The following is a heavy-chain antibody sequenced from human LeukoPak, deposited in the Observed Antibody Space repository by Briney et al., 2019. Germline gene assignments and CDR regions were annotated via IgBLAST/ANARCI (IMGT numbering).Heavy chain of an antibody. CDR1: GSTFSSFA. CDR2: ISGNGGST. V-gene: IGHV3-64D*08. J-gene: IGHJ4*02. D-gene: IGHD6-19*01. CDR3: VKSYSSGWYYFDY. Sequence: GGSLRLSCSASGSTFSSFAMHWVRQAPGKGLEYVSGISGNGGSTYYADSVKDRFTISRDNSKNTLYLQMSGLRAEDTTVYYCVKSYSSGWYYFDYWGQGTLVTVSS.